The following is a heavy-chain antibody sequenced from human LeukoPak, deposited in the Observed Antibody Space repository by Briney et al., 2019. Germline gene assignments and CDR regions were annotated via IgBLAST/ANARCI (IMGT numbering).Heavy chain of an antibody. J-gene: IGHJ4*02. CDR2: IYYSGST. D-gene: IGHD6-19*01. CDR1: GGSISSSSYY. Sequence: SETLSLTCTVSGGSISSSSYYWGWIRQPPGKGLEWIGSIYYSGSTYYNPSLKSRVTISVDTSKNQSSLKLSSVTAADTAVYYCARTSSSGLVGGYYFDYWGQGTLVTVSS. CDR3: ARTSSSGLVGGYYFDY. V-gene: IGHV4-39*07.